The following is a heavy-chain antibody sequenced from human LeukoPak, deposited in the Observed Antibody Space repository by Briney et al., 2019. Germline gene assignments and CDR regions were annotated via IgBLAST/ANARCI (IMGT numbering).Heavy chain of an antibody. J-gene: IGHJ5*02. Sequence: PGGSLRLLCAASGFTVSSKYMSWVRQAPGKGLEWVSLIYSSGSTYYADSVKGRFTISRDNSMNTLYLQMNSLRAEDTAVYYCAKCITVAGTSENNWFDPWGQGTLVTVSS. CDR3: AKCITVAGTSENNWFDP. CDR1: GFTVSSKY. CDR2: IYSSGST. D-gene: IGHD6-19*01. V-gene: IGHV3-53*01.